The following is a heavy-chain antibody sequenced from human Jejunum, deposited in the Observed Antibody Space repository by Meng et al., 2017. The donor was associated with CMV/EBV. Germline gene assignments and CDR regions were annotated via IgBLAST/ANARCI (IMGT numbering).Heavy chain of an antibody. CDR1: GYPFTGSY. V-gene: IGHV1-2*06. Sequence: SGYPFTGSYIHWVRKAPGQGLEWMGRFNPNSGGTNHAQNFKGRITMTVDTSISTAYLEVRRLTYGDTALYYCARDPHNYGFNWFDAWGQGSLVTVSS. D-gene: IGHD5-18*01. J-gene: IGHJ5*02. CDR3: ARDPHNYGFNWFDA. CDR2: FNPNSGGT.